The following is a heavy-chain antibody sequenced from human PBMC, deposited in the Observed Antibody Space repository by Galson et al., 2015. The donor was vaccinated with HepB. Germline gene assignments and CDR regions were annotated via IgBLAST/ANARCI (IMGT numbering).Heavy chain of an antibody. J-gene: IGHJ3*02. CDR1: GFTFSNAW. CDR3: AREFVAVAGRNSDAFDI. CDR2: INSDGTSI. D-gene: IGHD6-19*01. Sequence: SLRLSCAASGFTFSNAWMHWVRQVPGKGLVWVSRINSDGTSISYADSGQGRFTISRDNAKNTLNLQMNSLRVEDTAVYYFAREFVAVAGRNSDAFDIWGQGTMVHVSS. V-gene: IGHV3-74*01.